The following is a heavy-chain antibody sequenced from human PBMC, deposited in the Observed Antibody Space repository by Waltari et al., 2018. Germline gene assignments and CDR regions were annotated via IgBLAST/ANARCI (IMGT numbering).Heavy chain of an antibody. CDR3: ARGIWQQLAHFDS. CDR2: IYFTGST. CDR1: GTSVTTTNYF. Sequence: QLHLQLSGPGLVKPSETLSLTCAVSGTSVTTTNYFWGWIRQPPGKGLEWIGRIYFTGSTDYTPSLKMRVTISIDTSTNQFSLNLRSVTAADTAVYYCARGIWQQLAHFDSWGQGTLVTVSS. V-gene: IGHV4-39*01. J-gene: IGHJ4*02. D-gene: IGHD6-13*01.